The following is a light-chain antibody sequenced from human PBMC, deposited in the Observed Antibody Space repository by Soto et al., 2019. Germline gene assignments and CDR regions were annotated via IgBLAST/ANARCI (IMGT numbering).Light chain of an antibody. CDR2: DAS. CDR3: QQSYSTPRT. CDR1: QTIITY. V-gene: IGKV1-39*01. Sequence: DIQMTQSPSSLSASVGDRVSITCRASQTIITYLNWYQQKPGKAPKLLISDASNLQSGVPSRFSGSGSETEFTLTISSVQPEDFATYYCQQSYSTPRTFGQGTKLEIK. J-gene: IGKJ2*01.